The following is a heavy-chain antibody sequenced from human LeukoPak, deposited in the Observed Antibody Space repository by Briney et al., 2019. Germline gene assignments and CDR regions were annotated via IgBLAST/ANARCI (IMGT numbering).Heavy chain of an antibody. CDR3: AKERATTTAFDY. CDR1: GGSFSTYT. Sequence: GGSLSLSCAASGGSFSTYTMGWVRQAPGKGLEWVSMITGSGGSTYYTDSVKGRFTISRENSKTTLYLQMNSLTAEDTAVYFCAKERATTTAFDYWGQGTLVTVSS. D-gene: IGHD1-26*01. CDR2: ITGSGGST. J-gene: IGHJ4*02. V-gene: IGHV3-23*01.